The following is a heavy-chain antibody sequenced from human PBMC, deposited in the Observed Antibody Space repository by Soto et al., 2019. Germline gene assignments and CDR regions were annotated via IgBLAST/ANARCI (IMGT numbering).Heavy chain of an antibody. Sequence: QVQLVQFGAEVKKPGSSVKVSCKASGGTCSSYAISWVRQAPGQGLEWMGGIIPIFATANYAQKFQGRVMITVEESTSTAYMELSSLRSDDTAVYYWARSVSFRYQLRTRGMDVCGQGTTVTVSS. CDR1: GGTCSSYA. CDR3: ARSVSFRYQLRTRGMDV. V-gene: IGHV1-69*01. CDR2: IIPIFATA. J-gene: IGHJ6*02. D-gene: IGHD2-2*01.